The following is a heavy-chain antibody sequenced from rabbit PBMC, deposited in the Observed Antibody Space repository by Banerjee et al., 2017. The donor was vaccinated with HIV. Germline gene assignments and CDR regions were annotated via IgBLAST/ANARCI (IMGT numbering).Heavy chain of an antibody. V-gene: IGHV1S43*01. CDR1: GIDFSTYGV. J-gene: IGHJ3*01. D-gene: IGHD4-1*01. Sequence: QQQLEESGGGLVKPGGTLTLTCKASGIDFSTYGVSWVRQAPGKGLEWIGYIDPVFGSTYYASWVNGQFTISSHNAQNTLYLQLNSLTAADTATYFCARDLSYDSDWHLDLRGQGTLVTVS. CDR3: ARDLSYDSDWHLDL. CDR2: IDPVFGST.